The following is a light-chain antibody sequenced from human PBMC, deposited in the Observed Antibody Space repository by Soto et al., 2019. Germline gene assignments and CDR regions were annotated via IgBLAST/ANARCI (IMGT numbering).Light chain of an antibody. J-gene: IGKJ1*01. V-gene: IGKV3-20*01. CDR3: QQYGSSPGT. CDR1: QSVSSSY. CDR2: GAS. Sequence: EIVLTQSSGTLSLSPGERATLSCRASQSVSSSYLAWYPQKPGQAPRLLIYGASSRATGIPDRFSGSGSGTDFTLTISRLEPEDFAVYYCQQYGSSPGTFGQGTKVEIK.